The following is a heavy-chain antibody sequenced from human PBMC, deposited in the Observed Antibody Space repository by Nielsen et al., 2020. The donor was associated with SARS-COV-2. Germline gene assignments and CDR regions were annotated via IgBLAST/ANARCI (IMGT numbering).Heavy chain of an antibody. J-gene: IGHJ6*02. CDR3: AGARATIFGLVMSYGMDV. V-gene: IGHV1-2*06. Sequence: ASVKVSCKASGYTFTSYGISWVRQAPGQGLEWMGRINPYSGGTNYAQKFQGTVTMTRDASISTVYMELTSDDTAVYYCAGARATIFGLVMSYGMDVWGQGTTVAVSS. CDR1: GYTFTSYG. D-gene: IGHD3/OR15-3a*01. CDR2: INPYSGGT.